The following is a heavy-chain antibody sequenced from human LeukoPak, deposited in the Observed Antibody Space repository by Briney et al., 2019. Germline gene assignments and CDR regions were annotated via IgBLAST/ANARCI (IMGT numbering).Heavy chain of an antibody. J-gene: IGHJ4*02. Sequence: GGSLRLSCVASAFTFRTHGMTWVRQALRKGLEWVANINQVGSVKHYLDSVKGRFTISRDNAQNSLYLQMNSLSADSTARYYCSVIGSNGWQVGRDYWGQGTQVTVSS. D-gene: IGHD6-19*01. CDR1: AFTFRTHG. CDR3: SVIGSNGWQVGRDY. CDR2: INQVGSVK. V-gene: IGHV3-7*01.